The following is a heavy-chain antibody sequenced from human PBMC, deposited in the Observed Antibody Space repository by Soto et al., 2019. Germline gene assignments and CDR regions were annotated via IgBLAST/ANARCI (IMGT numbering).Heavy chain of an antibody. D-gene: IGHD5-12*01. V-gene: IGHV3-48*01. Sequence: EVQLVESGGGLVQPGGSLRLSCAAPGFTFSSYSMNWVRQAPGKGLEWVSYISSSSSTIYYADSVKGRFTISRDNAKNPLYLQMNSLSAEDTAVYYCASQSSEWLLFASWGQGTLVTVSS. J-gene: IGHJ4*02. CDR1: GFTFSSYS. CDR2: ISSSSSTI. CDR3: ASQSSEWLLFAS.